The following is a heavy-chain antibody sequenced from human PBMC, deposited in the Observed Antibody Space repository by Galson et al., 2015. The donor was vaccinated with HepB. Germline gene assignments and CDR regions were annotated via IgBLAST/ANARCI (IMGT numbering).Heavy chain of an antibody. CDR1: GFTFSRYS. J-gene: IGHJ3*02. Sequence: SLRLSCAASGFTFSRYSMNWVRQAPGKGLEWVSCISISSSYKYYTDSVKGRFTVSRDDAKNSLYLQMNSLRVEDTAVYYCARGPTTLFGGKDAFDIWSQGTMVTVSS. CDR2: ISISSSYK. D-gene: IGHD3-3*01. CDR3: ARGPTTLFGGKDAFDI. V-gene: IGHV3-21*01.